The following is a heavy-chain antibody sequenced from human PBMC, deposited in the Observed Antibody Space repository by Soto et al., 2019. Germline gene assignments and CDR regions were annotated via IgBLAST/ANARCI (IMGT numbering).Heavy chain of an antibody. J-gene: IGHJ6*02. V-gene: IGHV4-4*02. D-gene: IGHD3-16*01. Sequence: LSLTCAVSGGSIISSNWWSWVRQPPGKGLEWIGEIYHSGSTNYNPSLKSRVTISVDKSKNQFSLKLSSVTAADTAVYYCARFRRGSYYYYGMDVWGQGTTVTVSS. CDR1: GGSIISSNW. CDR2: IYHSGST. CDR3: ARFRRGSYYYYGMDV.